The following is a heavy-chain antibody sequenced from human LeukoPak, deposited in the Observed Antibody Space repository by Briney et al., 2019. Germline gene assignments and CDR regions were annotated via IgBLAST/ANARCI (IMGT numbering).Heavy chain of an antibody. D-gene: IGHD2-2*01. CDR3: AKVGYCSSTSCLFGDYYYYYMDV. J-gene: IGHJ6*03. CDR2: ISGSGGST. CDR1: GFTFSSYA. V-gene: IGHV3-23*01. Sequence: GGSLRLSCAASGFTFSSYAMSWVRQAPGKGLEWVSAISGSGGSTYYADSVKGRFTISRDNSKNTLYLQMNSLRAEDTAVYYCAKVGYCSSTSCLFGDYYYYYMDVWGKGTTVTVSS.